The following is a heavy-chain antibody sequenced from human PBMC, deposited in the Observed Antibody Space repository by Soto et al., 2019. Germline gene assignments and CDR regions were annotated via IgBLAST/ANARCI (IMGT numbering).Heavy chain of an antibody. CDR2: VDPEDGET. CDR1: GYTFTDYY. D-gene: IGHD6-19*01. Sequence: ASVKVSCKVSGYTFTDYYMHWVQQAPGKGLEWMGLVDPEDGETIYAEKFQGRVTITADTSTDTAYMELSSLRSEDTAVYYCARGEVAGNDLFYYGMDVWGQGTTVTVSS. J-gene: IGHJ6*02. V-gene: IGHV1-69-2*01. CDR3: ARGEVAGNDLFYYGMDV.